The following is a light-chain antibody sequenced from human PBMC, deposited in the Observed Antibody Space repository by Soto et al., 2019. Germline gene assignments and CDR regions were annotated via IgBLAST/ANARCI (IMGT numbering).Light chain of an antibody. J-gene: IGKJ1*01. CDR2: KAS. CDR3: QQYGSSGT. Sequence: DIQMTQSPSSLSASVGDRVTITCQASQNINNYLNWYQQKPGKAPKLLIYKASSLESGVPSRFSGSGSGTDFTLTISRLEPEDFAVYYCQQYGSSGTFGQGTKVDI. V-gene: IGKV1-33*01. CDR1: QNINNY.